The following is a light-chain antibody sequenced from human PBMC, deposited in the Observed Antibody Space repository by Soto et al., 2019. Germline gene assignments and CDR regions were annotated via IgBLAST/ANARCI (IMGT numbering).Light chain of an antibody. J-gene: IGLJ2*01. CDR3: SSYAGRNNLV. Sequence: QSALTQPPSASGSSGQSVTISCTGTSSDVGGYNYVSWYQQHPGKAPKLMIYEVSKRPSGVPDRFSGSKSGNTASLTVSGLQAEDEADYYCSSYAGRNNLVFGGGTKLTVL. CDR1: SSDVGGYNY. V-gene: IGLV2-8*01. CDR2: EVS.